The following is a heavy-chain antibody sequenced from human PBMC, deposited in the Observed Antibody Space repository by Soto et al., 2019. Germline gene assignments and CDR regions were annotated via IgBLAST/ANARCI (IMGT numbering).Heavy chain of an antibody. CDR2: ISWDGGST. Sequence: PGGSLRLSCAASGFTFDDYTMHWVRQAPGKGLEWVSLISWDGGSTYYADSVKGRFTISRDNSKNSLYLQMNSLRTEDTALYYCAKDMDIVVVPAAPSYGMDVWGQGTTVTVYS. D-gene: IGHD2-2*03. J-gene: IGHJ6*02. CDR1: GFTFDDYT. CDR3: AKDMDIVVVPAAPSYGMDV. V-gene: IGHV3-43*01.